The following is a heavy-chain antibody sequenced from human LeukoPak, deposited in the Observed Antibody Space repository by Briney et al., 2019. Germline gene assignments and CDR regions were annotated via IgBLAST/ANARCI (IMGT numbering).Heavy chain of an antibody. D-gene: IGHD6-19*01. CDR3: ARDSTGWSVDY. J-gene: IGHJ4*02. Sequence: ASVKVSCKASGYTFTNYHMHWVRQAPGQALEWMGITPNSGDTTYAQKFQGRITMTRDTSTSTVYMELSSLRFEDTAVYHCARDSTGWSVDYWGQGTLVTVSS. CDR1: GYTFTNYH. CDR2: TPNSGDT. V-gene: IGHV1-46*01.